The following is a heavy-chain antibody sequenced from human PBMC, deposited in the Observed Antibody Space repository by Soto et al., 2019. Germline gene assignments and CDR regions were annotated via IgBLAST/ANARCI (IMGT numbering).Heavy chain of an antibody. CDR1: GFTFSSYG. V-gene: IGHV3-30*18. J-gene: IGHJ4*02. Sequence: GGSLRLSCAASGFTFSSYGMHWVRQAPGKGLEWVAVISYDGSNKYYADSVKGRFTISRDNSKNTLYLQMDSLRAEDTAVYYCEKDPNDPSDYWGQGTLVTVSS. D-gene: IGHD3-16*01. CDR3: EKDPNDPSDY. CDR2: ISYDGSNK.